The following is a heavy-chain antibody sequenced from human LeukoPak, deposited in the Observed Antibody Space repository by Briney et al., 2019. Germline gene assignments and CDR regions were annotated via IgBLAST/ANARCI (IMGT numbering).Heavy chain of an antibody. CDR3: ARDRGGSSLHFDY. J-gene: IGHJ4*02. D-gene: IGHD6-13*01. Sequence: GGSLRLSCAASGFTFSSYSMNWVRQAPGKGLEWVSYISSSSSTIYYADSVKGRFTVSRDNAKNSLYLQMNSLRAEDTAVYYCARDRGGSSLHFDYWGQGTLVTVSS. V-gene: IGHV3-48*01. CDR1: GFTFSSYS. CDR2: ISSSSSTI.